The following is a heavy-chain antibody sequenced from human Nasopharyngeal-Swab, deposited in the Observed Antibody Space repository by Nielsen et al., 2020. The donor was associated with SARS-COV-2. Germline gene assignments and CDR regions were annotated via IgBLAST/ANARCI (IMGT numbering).Heavy chain of an antibody. Sequence: GESLKISCVASGFTFSSYSMNWVRQAPGKGLEWVSNISSSTSTIYYADSVKGRFTISRDNAKNSLYLQMNSLRAEDTAVYYCARGASYDILTGYPDAFDIWGQGTMVTVSS. CDR1: GFTFSSYS. D-gene: IGHD3-9*01. CDR3: ARGASYDILTGYPDAFDI. CDR2: ISSSTSTI. J-gene: IGHJ3*02. V-gene: IGHV3-48*01.